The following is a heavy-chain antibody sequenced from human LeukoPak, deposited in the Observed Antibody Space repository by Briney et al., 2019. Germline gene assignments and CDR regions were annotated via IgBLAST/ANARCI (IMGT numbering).Heavy chain of an antibody. CDR2: INHSGST. J-gene: IGHJ4*02. Sequence: PSETLSLTCAVYGGSFSGYYWSWIRQPPGKGLEWIGEINHSGSTNYNPSLKSRVTISVDTSKNQFSLKLSSVTAADTAVYYCASAWGGIVATIDGGAYYFDYWGQGTLVTVSS. D-gene: IGHD5-12*01. CDR1: GGSFSGYY. V-gene: IGHV4-34*01. CDR3: ASAWGGIVATIDGGAYYFDY.